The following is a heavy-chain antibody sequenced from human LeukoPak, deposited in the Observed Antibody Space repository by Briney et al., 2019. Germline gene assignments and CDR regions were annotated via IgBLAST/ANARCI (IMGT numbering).Heavy chain of an antibody. V-gene: IGHV4-34*01. CDR1: GGSLSGYY. D-gene: IGHD6-19*01. CDR3: ARGEVDSSGPIWFDP. J-gene: IGHJ5*02. CDR2: INHSGST. Sequence: SETLSLTCAVYGGSLSGYYWSWIRQPPGKGLEWIGEINHSGSTNYNPSLKSRVTISVDTSKNQFSLKLSSVTAADTAVYYCARGEVDSSGPIWFDPWGQGTLVTVSS.